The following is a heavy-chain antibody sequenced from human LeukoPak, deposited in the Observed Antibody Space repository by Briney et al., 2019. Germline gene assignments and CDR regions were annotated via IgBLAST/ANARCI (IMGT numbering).Heavy chain of an antibody. J-gene: IGHJ4*02. CDR1: GFTFSSYS. V-gene: IGHV3-21*01. D-gene: IGHD2-8*02. CDR3: ARVVPGTGFFY. CDR2: ISSTSSHI. Sequence: GGSLRLSCAASGFTFSSYSMNWVRQAPGKGLEWVSSISSTSSHIYYADSVKGRFTISRDNAKNSLYLQMNSRRAEDTAVYYCARVVPGTGFFYWGQGTLVTVSS.